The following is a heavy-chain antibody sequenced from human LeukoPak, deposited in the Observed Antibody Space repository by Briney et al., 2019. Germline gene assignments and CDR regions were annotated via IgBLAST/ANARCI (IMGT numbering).Heavy chain of an antibody. V-gene: IGHV3-23*01. J-gene: IGHJ4*02. Sequence: PGGSLRLSCAASGFTFSSYAMSWVRQAPGKGLEWVSAISGSGGSTYYADSVKGRFTISRDNSKNTLYLQMNSLRAEDTAVYYCAKVGGCSGGSCYPPPLYFDYWGQGTLVTVSS. D-gene: IGHD2-15*01. CDR1: GFTFSSYA. CDR2: ISGSGGST. CDR3: AKVGGCSGGSCYPPPLYFDY.